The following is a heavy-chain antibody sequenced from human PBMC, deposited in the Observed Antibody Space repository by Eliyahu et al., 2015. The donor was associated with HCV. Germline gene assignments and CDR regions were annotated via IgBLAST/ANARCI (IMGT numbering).Heavy chain of an antibody. CDR1: GFSLSTSGVG. CDR2: IYWNDDK. J-gene: IGHJ6*03. CDR3: AHSRSGSSGWRNNYYYYYMDV. V-gene: IGHV2-5*01. D-gene: IGHD6-19*01. Sequence: QITLKESGPTLVKPTQTLTLTCTFSGFSLSTSGVGVGWIRQPPGKALEWLALIYWNDDKRYSPSLKSRLTITKDTSKNQVVLTMTNMDPVDTATYYCAHSRSGSSGWRNNYYYYYMDVWGKGTTVTVSS.